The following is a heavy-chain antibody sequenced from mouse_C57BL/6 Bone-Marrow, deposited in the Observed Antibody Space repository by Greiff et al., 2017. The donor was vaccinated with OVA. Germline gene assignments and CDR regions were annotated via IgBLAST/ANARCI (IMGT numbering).Heavy chain of an antibody. CDR1: GYTFTSYW. Sequence: VQLVESGAELAKPGASVKLSCKASGYTFTSYWMHWVKQRPGQGLEWIGYINPSSGYTKYNQKFKDKATLTADKSSSTAYMQLSSLTYEDSAVYYCAKYYDYDVDYFDYWGQGTTLTVSS. J-gene: IGHJ2*01. V-gene: IGHV1-7*01. CDR2: INPSSGYT. D-gene: IGHD2-4*01. CDR3: AKYYDYDVDYFDY.